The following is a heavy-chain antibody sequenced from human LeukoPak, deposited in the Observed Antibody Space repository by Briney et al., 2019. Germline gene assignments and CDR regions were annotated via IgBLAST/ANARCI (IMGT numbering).Heavy chain of an antibody. CDR3: ARELELDYYYMDV. V-gene: IGHV1-2*02. CDR2: INPNSGGT. CDR1: GYTFTGYY. J-gene: IGHJ6*03. Sequence: ASVKASCKASGYTFTGYYMHWVRQAPGQGLEWMGWINPNSGGTNHAQKFQGRVTMTRDTSISTAYMELSRLRSDDTAVYYCARELELDYYYMDVWGKGTTVTVSS. D-gene: IGHD1-7*01.